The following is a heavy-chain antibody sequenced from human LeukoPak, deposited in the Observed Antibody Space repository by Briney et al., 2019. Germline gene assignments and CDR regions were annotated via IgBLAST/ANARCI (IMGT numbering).Heavy chain of an antibody. J-gene: IGHJ4*02. CDR1: GFAVSSNH. CDR2: ISNSGGTT. Sequence: GGSLRLSCAASGFAVSSNHMNWVRQAPGKGLEWVSCISNSGGTTYHADSVKGRFAISRDTSKNTLYLQMNSLRVEDTAVYYCAKTSPGYTYGLLDYWGQGTLVTVSS. CDR3: AKTSPGYTYGLLDY. V-gene: IGHV3-23*01. D-gene: IGHD5-18*01.